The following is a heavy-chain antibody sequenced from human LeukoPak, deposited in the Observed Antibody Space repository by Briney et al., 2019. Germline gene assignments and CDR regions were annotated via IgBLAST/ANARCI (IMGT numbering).Heavy chain of an antibody. Sequence: SETLSLTCTVSGASMNDYYWSWIRQPPGKGLEWIGYIYYSGSTNYNPSLKSRVTISVDTSKNQFSLKLSSVTAADTAVYYCVRVSCSSTSCYLVDYWGQGTLVTVSS. V-gene: IGHV4-59*01. J-gene: IGHJ4*02. CDR1: GASMNDYY. CDR2: IYYSGST. CDR3: VRVSCSSTSCYLVDY. D-gene: IGHD2-2*01.